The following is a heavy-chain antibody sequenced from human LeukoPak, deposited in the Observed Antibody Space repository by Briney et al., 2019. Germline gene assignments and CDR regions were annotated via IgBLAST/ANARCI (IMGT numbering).Heavy chain of an antibody. CDR1: GGSFSSYY. D-gene: IGHD3-3*01. V-gene: IGHV4-34*01. Sequence: SETLSLTCAVYGGSFSSYYWSWIRQPPGKGLEWIGEINHSGSTNYNPSLKSRVTISVDTSKNQFSLKLSSVTAADTAVYYCARGNRDFWSGYRFDYWGQGTLVTVSS. CDR2: INHSGST. CDR3: ARGNRDFWSGYRFDY. J-gene: IGHJ4*02.